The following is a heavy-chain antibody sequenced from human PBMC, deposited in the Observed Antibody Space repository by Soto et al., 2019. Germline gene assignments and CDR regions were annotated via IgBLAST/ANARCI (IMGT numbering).Heavy chain of an antibody. J-gene: IGHJ4*02. V-gene: IGHV3-48*01. Sequence: EVQLVESGGGLVQPGGSLRLSCAASGFTFSSYSMNWVRQAPGKGLEWVSYISSSSSTIYYADSVKGRFTISRDNAKNSRYLQLNSLRAEATAVYYCARESPARYCSSTSCPRCDYWGQGTLVTVSS. CDR3: ARESPARYCSSTSCPRCDY. CDR1: GFTFSSYS. CDR2: ISSSSSTI. D-gene: IGHD2-2*01.